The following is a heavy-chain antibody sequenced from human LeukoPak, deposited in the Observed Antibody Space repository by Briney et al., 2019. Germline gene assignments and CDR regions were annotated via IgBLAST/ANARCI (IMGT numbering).Heavy chain of an antibody. D-gene: IGHD5-24*01. CDR2: INHSGST. J-gene: IGHJ3*02. CDR3: AREDDSAFDI. Sequence: SETLSLTCAVYGGSFSGYYWSWIRQPPGKGLEWIGEINHSGSTNYNPSLKSRVTISLDTSKNQFSLKLSSVTAADTAVYYCAREDDSAFDIWGQGTMVTVSS. CDR1: GGSFSGYY. V-gene: IGHV4-34*01.